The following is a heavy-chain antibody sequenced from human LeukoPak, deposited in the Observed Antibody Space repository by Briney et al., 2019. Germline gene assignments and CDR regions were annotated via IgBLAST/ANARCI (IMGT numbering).Heavy chain of an antibody. J-gene: IGHJ3*02. CDR2: INHSGST. CDR3: ASVGRLFPAVVVTAHDAFDI. Sequence: SETLSLTCAVHGGSFSGYYWSWIRQPPGKGLEWIGEINHSGSTNYNPSLKSRVTISVDTTKNQFSLKLSCVPAADTAVYYCASVGRLFPAVVVTAHDAFDIWGQGTMVTVSS. V-gene: IGHV4-34*01. CDR1: GGSFSGYY. D-gene: IGHD2-21*02.